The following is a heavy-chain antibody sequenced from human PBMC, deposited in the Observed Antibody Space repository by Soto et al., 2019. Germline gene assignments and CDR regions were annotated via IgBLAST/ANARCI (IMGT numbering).Heavy chain of an antibody. D-gene: IGHD4-17*01. CDR3: ARDLVYGDTNWFDP. V-gene: IGHV4-4*07. CDR2: IYTSGST. CDR1: GGSISSYY. J-gene: IGHJ5*02. Sequence: SETLSLTCTVSGGSISSYYWSWIRQPAGKGLEWIGRIYTSGSTNYNPSLKSRVTMSVDTSKNQFSLKLSSVTAADTAVYYCARDLVYGDTNWFDPWGQGTLVTVSS.